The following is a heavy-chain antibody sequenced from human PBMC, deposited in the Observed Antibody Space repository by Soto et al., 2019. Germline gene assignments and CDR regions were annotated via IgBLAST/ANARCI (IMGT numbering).Heavy chain of an antibody. Sequence: GSGPTLVNPTHTLTLTCSFSGFSLTTGGRGVGWIRQPPGKALEWLALIYWNDDKRYSPSLKNRLTITKDTSKNQVVLTLTNMDPVDTATYYCAHRGYGNYPRDNWFDPWGQGTLVTVSS. CDR2: IYWNDDK. J-gene: IGHJ5*02. D-gene: IGHD4-17*01. CDR1: GFSLTTGGRG. V-gene: IGHV2-5*01. CDR3: AHRGYGNYPRDNWFDP.